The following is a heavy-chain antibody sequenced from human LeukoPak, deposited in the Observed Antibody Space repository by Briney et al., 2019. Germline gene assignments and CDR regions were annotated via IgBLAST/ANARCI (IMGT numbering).Heavy chain of an antibody. CDR3: ASRIAVAAPIDY. V-gene: IGHV3-48*03. CDR2: ISSSGSSI. D-gene: IGHD6-19*01. J-gene: IGHJ4*02. CDR1: GFTFSSYE. Sequence: GGSLRLSCAASGFTFSSYEMNWVRQAPGKGLEWVSYISSSGSSIYYADSVKGRFTIPRDNAKNSLYLQMNSLRAEDTAVYYCASRIAVAAPIDYWGQGTLVTVSS.